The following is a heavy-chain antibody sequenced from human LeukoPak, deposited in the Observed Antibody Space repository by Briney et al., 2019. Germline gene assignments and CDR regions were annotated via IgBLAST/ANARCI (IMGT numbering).Heavy chain of an antibody. V-gene: IGHV3-74*01. D-gene: IGHD3-10*01. CDR2: INGDGGAI. CDR3: VRDLPRTSGP. Sequence: GGSLRLSCAASGFTFSSYWMNWARQAPGKGLVWVSHINGDGGAINYADDVKGRFTISRDNAKSTLYLQMNSLRVEDTAVYYCVRDLPRTSGPWGQGTLVTVSS. J-gene: IGHJ5*02. CDR1: GFTFSSYW.